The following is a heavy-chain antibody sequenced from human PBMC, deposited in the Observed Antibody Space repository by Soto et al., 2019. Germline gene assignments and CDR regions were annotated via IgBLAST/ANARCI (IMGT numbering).Heavy chain of an antibody. J-gene: IGHJ4*02. Sequence: QVQLQESGPGLVKPSQTLSLTCTVSGGSISSGDYYWSWIRQPPGKGLEWIGYIYYSGSTYYNPSPQARVPTAVAPSKTHLAPQPSSVPAADTAVYYCATGSYYYDSSGYHPYWGQGTLVPVSS. V-gene: IGHV4-30-4*01. D-gene: IGHD3-22*01. CDR2: IYYSGST. CDR3: ATGSYYYDSSGYHPY. CDR1: GGSISSGDYY.